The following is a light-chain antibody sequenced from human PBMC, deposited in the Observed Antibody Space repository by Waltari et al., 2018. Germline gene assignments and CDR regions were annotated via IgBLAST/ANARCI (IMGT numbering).Light chain of an antibody. J-gene: IGLJ2*01. V-gene: IGLV2-23*02. CDR3: SSYAGSTTLVI. Sequence: QSALTQPASVSGSPGQSLTISCTGTSHDVGSYNLVSWYQQYPGKAPTLMIYEVTKRPSGVSSRFSGSKSGNTASLTISGLQAEDEADYYCSSYAGSTTLVIFGGGTKLTV. CDR2: EVT. CDR1: SHDVGSYNL.